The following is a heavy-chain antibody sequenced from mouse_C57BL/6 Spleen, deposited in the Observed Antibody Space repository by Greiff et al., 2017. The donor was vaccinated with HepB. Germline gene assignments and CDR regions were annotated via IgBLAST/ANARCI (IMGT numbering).Heavy chain of an antibody. J-gene: IGHJ2*01. Sequence: QVQLQQPGAELVRPGSSVKLSCKASGYTFTSYWMDWVKQRPGQGLEWIGNIYPSDSETHYNQKFKDKATLTVDKSSSTAYMQLSSLTSEDSAVYYCARSDYYGSRYWGQGTTLTVSS. CDR2: IYPSDSET. CDR3: ARSDYYGSRY. D-gene: IGHD1-1*01. CDR1: GYTFTSYW. V-gene: IGHV1-61*01.